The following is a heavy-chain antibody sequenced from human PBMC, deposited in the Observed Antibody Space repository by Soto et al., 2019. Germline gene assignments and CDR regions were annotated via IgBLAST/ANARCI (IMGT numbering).Heavy chain of an antibody. J-gene: IGHJ5*02. Sequence: EPGPTLVNPTQTLTLTCTFSGFSLSTSGVGVGWIRQPPGKALEWLALIYWNDDKRYSPSLKSRLTITKDTSKNQVVLTMTNMDPVDTATYYCAQAIAAAGTSWFDPWGQGTLVTVSS. CDR3: AQAIAAAGTSWFDP. CDR2: IYWNDDK. D-gene: IGHD6-13*01. V-gene: IGHV2-5*01. CDR1: GFSLSTSGVG.